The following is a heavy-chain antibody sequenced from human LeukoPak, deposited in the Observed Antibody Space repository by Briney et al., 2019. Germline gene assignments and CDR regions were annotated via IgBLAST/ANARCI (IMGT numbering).Heavy chain of an antibody. Sequence: GSSVKVSCKASGGTFSSYAISWVRQAPGQGLEWMGGIIPILGTANYAQKFRGRVTITADKSTRTAYMELNSLRAEDTAVYYCAKDGTSGYYHYWGQGTLVTVSS. V-gene: IGHV1-69*06. CDR2: IIPILGTA. D-gene: IGHD3-22*01. CDR3: AKDGTSGYYHY. J-gene: IGHJ4*02. CDR1: GGTFSSYA.